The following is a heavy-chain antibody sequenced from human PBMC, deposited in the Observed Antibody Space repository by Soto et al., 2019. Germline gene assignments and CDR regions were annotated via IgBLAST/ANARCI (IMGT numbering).Heavy chain of an antibody. CDR1: GGSISSGSYY. D-gene: IGHD3-16*02. Sequence: SETLSLTCTVSGGSISSGSYYWGWIRQRPGEGLEWIGYIYYSGGTYYDPSLESRLTILLDTSTNHFSLNLRSVTAADTAVYYCARGRYTSSLSYFDYWGQGTLVTVSS. J-gene: IGHJ4*02. CDR3: ARGRYTSSLSYFDY. CDR2: IYYSGGT. V-gene: IGHV4-31*03.